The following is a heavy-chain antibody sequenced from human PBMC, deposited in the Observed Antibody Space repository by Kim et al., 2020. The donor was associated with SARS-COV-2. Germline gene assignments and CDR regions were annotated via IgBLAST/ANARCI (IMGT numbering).Heavy chain of an antibody. CDR2: INHSGST. Sequence: SETLSLTCAVYGGSFSGYYSSWIRQPPGKGLGWIGEINHSGSTNYNPSLKSRVTISVDTSKNQFSLKLSSVTAADTAVYYCARRGCSGGSCYYYYGMDVWGQGATVTVSS. CDR1: GGSFSGYY. J-gene: IGHJ6*02. D-gene: IGHD2-15*01. CDR3: ARRGCSGGSCYYYYGMDV. V-gene: IGHV4-34*01.